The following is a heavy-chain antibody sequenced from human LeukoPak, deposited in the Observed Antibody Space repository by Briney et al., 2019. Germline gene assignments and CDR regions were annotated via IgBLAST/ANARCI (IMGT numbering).Heavy chain of an antibody. CDR1: GGSFSGYY. D-gene: IGHD2-15*01. V-gene: IGHV4-34*01. J-gene: IGHJ4*02. Sequence: PSETLSLTCAVYGGSFSGYYWSWIRQPPGKGLEWIGEINHSGSTNYNPSLKSRVTISVDTSKNQFSLKLSSVTAADTAVYYCAKGGLLTFDYWGQGTLVTVSS. CDR2: INHSGST. CDR3: AKGGLLTFDY.